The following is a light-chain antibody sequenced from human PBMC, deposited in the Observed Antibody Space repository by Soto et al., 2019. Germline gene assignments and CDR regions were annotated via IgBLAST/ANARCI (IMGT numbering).Light chain of an antibody. V-gene: IGKV3-11*01. CDR1: QSVSSY. Sequence: EIVLTQSPATLSLSPGERATLSCRASQSVSSYLAWYQQKHGQAPRILIYDASNRDTGIPARFSGSGSGTDFTLTISRLEPEDVEVYYCQQRSNWPLTFGGGTKVDIK. CDR3: QQRSNWPLT. J-gene: IGKJ4*01. CDR2: DAS.